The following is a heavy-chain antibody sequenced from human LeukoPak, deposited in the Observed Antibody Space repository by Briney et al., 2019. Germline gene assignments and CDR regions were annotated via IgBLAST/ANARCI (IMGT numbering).Heavy chain of an antibody. Sequence: ASETQSLTCAVYGGSFRVYYWSWIRQPPGKVLEWIGEINHSGGTNYNPSLKSRVTISVDTSNNQFSLKLSPVTAAHPAVYFCARDYDSRASSWGQGTLVTVSS. CDR1: GGSFRVYY. CDR2: INHSGGT. J-gene: IGHJ5*02. V-gene: IGHV4-34*01. CDR3: ARDYDSRASS. D-gene: IGHD3-22*01.